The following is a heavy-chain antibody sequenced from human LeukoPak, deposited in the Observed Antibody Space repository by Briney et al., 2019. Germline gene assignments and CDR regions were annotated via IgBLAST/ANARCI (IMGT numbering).Heavy chain of an antibody. J-gene: IGHJ4*02. CDR3: ARYYDYGDYLDY. D-gene: IGHD3-16*01. Sequence: PSETLSLTCTVSGGSISSYYWSWIRQPPGKGLEWIGYIYYSGSTNYNPSLKSRVTISVDTSKNQFSLKLSSVTAADTAVYYCARYYDYGDYLDYWGQGTLVTVSS. CDR2: IYYSGST. CDR1: GGSISSYY. V-gene: IGHV4-59*08.